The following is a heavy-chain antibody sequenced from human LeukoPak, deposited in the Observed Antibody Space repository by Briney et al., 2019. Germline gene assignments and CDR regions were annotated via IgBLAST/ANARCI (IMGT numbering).Heavy chain of an antibody. CDR1: GFTFSSYA. Sequence: GRSLRLSCAASGFTFSSYAMHWVRQAPGKGLEWAAVISYDGSNKYYADSVKGRFTISRDNSKNTLYLQMNSLRAEDTAVYYCARAKQWLVDNWFDPWGQGTLVTVSS. V-gene: IGHV3-30-3*01. D-gene: IGHD6-19*01. CDR3: ARAKQWLVDNWFDP. J-gene: IGHJ5*02. CDR2: ISYDGSNK.